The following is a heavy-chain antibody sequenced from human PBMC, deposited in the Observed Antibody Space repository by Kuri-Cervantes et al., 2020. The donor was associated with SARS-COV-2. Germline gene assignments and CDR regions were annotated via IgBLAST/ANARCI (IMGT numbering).Heavy chain of an antibody. D-gene: IGHD2-15*01. Sequence: GESLKSFCAASGFTFSSYSMNWVRQAPGKGLEWVSSISSSSSYIYYADSVKGRFTISRDNAKNSLYLQMNSLRAEDTTVYYCAKDQHGIVVVVAAIDYWGQGTLVTVSS. CDR3: AKDQHGIVVVVAAIDY. J-gene: IGHJ4*02. CDR2: ISSSSSYI. V-gene: IGHV3-21*01. CDR1: GFTFSSYS.